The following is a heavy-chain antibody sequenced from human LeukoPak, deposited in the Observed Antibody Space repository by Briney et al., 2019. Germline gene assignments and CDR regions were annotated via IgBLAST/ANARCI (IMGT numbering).Heavy chain of an antibody. CDR3: ARGRGSDWRNAFDI. CDR1: GFTFSSSSYG. CDR2: ISGIGGST. J-gene: IGHJ3*02. D-gene: IGHD6-19*01. V-gene: IGHV3-23*01. Sequence: PGGSLRLSCAASGFTFSSSSYGMSWVRQAPGKGLEWVSAISGIGGSTYYADSVKGRFTISRDNSKNTLYLQMNSRRAEDTAVYYCARGRGSDWRNAFDIWGQGTKVTVSS.